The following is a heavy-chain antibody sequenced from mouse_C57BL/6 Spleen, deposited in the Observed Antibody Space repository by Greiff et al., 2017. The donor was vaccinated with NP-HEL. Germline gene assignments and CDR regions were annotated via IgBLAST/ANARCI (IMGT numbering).Heavy chain of an antibody. Sequence: VQLKESGAELVKPGASVKLSCTASGFNIKDYYMHWVKQRTEQGLEWIGRIDPEDGETKYAPKFQGKATITADASSNTAYLQLSSLTSEDTAVYYCARDYGSSNYFDYWGQGTTLTVSS. CDR1: GFNIKDYY. V-gene: IGHV14-2*01. CDR2: IDPEDGET. D-gene: IGHD1-1*01. J-gene: IGHJ2*01. CDR3: ARDYGSSNYFDY.